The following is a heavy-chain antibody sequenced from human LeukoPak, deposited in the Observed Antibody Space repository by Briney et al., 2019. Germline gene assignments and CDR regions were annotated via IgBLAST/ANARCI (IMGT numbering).Heavy chain of an antibody. Sequence: SETLSLTCTVSGGSISSSSYYWGWIRQPPGKGLEWIGSIYYNGNTYYSPSLKGRVTISVDTSKNQFSLKLSSVTAADTAMYYCARLPTGGDSATAFDIWGQGTMVTVSS. CDR1: GGSISSSSYY. CDR2: IYYNGNT. V-gene: IGHV4-39*01. CDR3: ARLPTGGDSATAFDI. J-gene: IGHJ3*02. D-gene: IGHD2-21*02.